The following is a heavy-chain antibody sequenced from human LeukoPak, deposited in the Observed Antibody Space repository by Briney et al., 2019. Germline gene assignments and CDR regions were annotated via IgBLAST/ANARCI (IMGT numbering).Heavy chain of an antibody. V-gene: IGHV3-21*01. J-gene: IGHJ4*02. CDR1: GFTFSSYH. Sequence: RAGGSLRLSCAASGFTFSSYHMNWVRQAPGKGLEWVSSISSSSMCIYYADSVKGRFTISRDNAKNSLYLQMNSLRAEDTAMYYCARTLGSSSWYYFDYWGQGTLVTVSS. CDR3: ARTLGSSSWYYFDY. D-gene: IGHD6-13*01. CDR2: ISSSSMCI.